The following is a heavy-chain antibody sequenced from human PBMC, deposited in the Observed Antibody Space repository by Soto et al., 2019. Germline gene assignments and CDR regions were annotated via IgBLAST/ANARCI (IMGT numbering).Heavy chain of an antibody. J-gene: IGHJ6*02. CDR1: GFTFRGYG. D-gene: IGHD5-18*01. CDR2: ISYDVSIR. CDR3: ANSEYSRYKNIDV. V-gene: IGHV3-30*18. Sequence: GGSLRLSCAASGFTFRGYGMHWVRQAPGRGLEWVALISYDVSIRYCADSVRGRFTISRDNSKNTLYLQMNSLRAEDTAVYYCANSEYSRYKNIDVWGQGTKVTVSS.